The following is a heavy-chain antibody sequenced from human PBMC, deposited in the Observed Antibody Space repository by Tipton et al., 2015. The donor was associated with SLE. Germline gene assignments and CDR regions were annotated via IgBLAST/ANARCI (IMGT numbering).Heavy chain of an antibody. J-gene: IGHJ5*02. CDR3: ARDRSLRS. Sequence: TLSLTCTVSGDSINSHYWSWIRQPPGKGLEWIGYIYYSGSTNYNPSLKSRVTISVDTSKNQFSLKLSSVTAADTAVYYCARDRSLRSWGQGTLVTVSS. CDR2: IYYSGST. D-gene: IGHD3-16*01. CDR1: GDSINSHY. V-gene: IGHV4-59*11.